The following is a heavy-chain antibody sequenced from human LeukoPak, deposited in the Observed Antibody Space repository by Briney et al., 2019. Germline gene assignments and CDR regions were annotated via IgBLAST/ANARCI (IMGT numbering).Heavy chain of an antibody. CDR2: ISDSGGDT. J-gene: IGHJ4*02. D-gene: IGHD6-6*01. V-gene: IGHV3-23*01. Sequence: GGSLRLSCAVSGFTFNNYAMSWVRQAPGKGLEWVSAISDSGGDTYYADSVKGRFTISRDNFKNTLYLRMNSLRAEDTATYYCAKRIQYSSSSAYFDYWGQGTLVTVSS. CDR3: AKRIQYSSSSAYFDY. CDR1: GFTFNNYA.